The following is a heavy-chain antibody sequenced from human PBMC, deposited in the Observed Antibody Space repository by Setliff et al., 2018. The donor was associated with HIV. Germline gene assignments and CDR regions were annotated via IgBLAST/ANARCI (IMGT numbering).Heavy chain of an antibody. V-gene: IGHV3-7*03. CDR3: ARDPGWGALDI. CDR1: GFLFGNSW. CDR2: MNQDGSTK. J-gene: IGHJ3*02. Sequence: GESLKLSCVASGFLFGNSWMVWVRHTPGTGLEWVAVMNQDGSTKNYVDSAKGRFTISRDNAKNPLYLQMDSLRDDDTAVYYCARDPGWGALDIWGQGTMVTVSS. D-gene: IGHD1-26*01.